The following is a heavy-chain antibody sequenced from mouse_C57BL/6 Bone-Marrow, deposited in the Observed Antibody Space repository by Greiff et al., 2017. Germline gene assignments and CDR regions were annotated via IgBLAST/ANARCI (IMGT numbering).Heavy chain of an antibody. CDR1: GFTFSDYG. Sequence: EVKLVESGGGLVKPGGSLKLSCAASGFTFSDYGMHWVRQAPEKGLEWVAYISRGSSTIYYADTVKGRFTISRDNAKNTLFLQMPSLRSEDTAMYYCARGVCYAMDYWGQGTSVTVSS. J-gene: IGHJ4*01. CDR3: ARGVCYAMDY. V-gene: IGHV5-17*01. CDR2: ISRGSSTI.